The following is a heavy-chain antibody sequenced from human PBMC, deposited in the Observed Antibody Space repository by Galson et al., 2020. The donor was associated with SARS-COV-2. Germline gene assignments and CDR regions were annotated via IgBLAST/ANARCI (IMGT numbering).Heavy chain of an antibody. CDR3: ERIDCTSTRCYYFDY. CDR2: IFSSYEK. V-gene: IGHV2-26*01. CDR1: GFSLSSAKMG. J-gene: IGHJ4*02. Sequence: SGPTLVKPTETLTLTCSVSGFSLSSAKMGVSWIRQPPGKALEWLAHIFSSYEKSYNASLKSRLTISKDTSKSQVVLTLTNVDPVDTATYYCERIDCTSTRCYYFDYWGQGTPVTVSS. D-gene: IGHD2-2*01.